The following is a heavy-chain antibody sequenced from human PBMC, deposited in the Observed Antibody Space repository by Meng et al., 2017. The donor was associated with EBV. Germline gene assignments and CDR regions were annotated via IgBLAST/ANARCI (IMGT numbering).Heavy chain of an antibody. Sequence: VPRVQFWAGVNRPGSSVKVPCKASGGPFSSYAISWVRQAPGQGLEWMGGIFPIFGTANYAQKFQGRVTITADESTSTAYMELSSLRSEDTAVYYCARGYRGSSWYLGYWGQGTLVTVSS. CDR2: IFPIFGTA. J-gene: IGHJ4*02. CDR1: GGPFSSYA. V-gene: IGHV1-69*01. D-gene: IGHD6-13*01. CDR3: ARGYRGSSWYLGY.